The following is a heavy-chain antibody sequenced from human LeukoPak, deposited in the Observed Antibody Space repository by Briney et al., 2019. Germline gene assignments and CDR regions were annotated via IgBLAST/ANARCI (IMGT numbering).Heavy chain of an antibody. D-gene: IGHD3-10*01. V-gene: IGHV5-51*01. CDR2: IYPGDSDT. CDR3: ARAYYYVSGSRTDFDY. Sequence: GESLKISCKGSGYSFSIYWIAWVRQVPGKGLEWMGIIYPGDSDTRYNPSFQGQVTISADKSISTAYLQWSSLKASDTAMYYCARAYYYVSGSRTDFDYWGQGTLVTVSS. CDR1: GYSFSIYW. J-gene: IGHJ4*02.